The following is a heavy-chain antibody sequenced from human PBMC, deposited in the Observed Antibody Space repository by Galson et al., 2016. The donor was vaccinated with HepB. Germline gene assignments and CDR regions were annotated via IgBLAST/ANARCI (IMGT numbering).Heavy chain of an antibody. V-gene: IGHV3-23*01. J-gene: IGHJ5*02. D-gene: IGHD3-3*02. CDR2: VSGSGDNT. CDR3: ATLSYSISYRYWFDP. Sequence: SLRLSCAASGFTFSAVAMSWVRQAPGEGLEWVSTVSGSGDNTYYADSVKGRFTISRDNSKNTLYLQMNSLRAEDTAVYYCATLSYSISYRYWFDPWGQGTLVTVSS. CDR1: GFTFSAVA.